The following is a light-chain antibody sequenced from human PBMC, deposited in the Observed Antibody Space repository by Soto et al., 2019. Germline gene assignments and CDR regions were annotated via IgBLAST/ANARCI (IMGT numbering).Light chain of an antibody. CDR3: QSYDTGLSGHVV. J-gene: IGLJ2*01. CDR1: SSNIGAGYH. V-gene: IGLV1-40*01. Sequence: QSVVTQPPSVSGAPGQRVTISCTGSSSNIGAGYHVHWYQQLPGTAPKLLIYANTNRPSGVPDRFSGSKSGTSVSLAITGLQAEDEADYYCQSYDTGLSGHVVFGGGTQLTVL. CDR2: ANT.